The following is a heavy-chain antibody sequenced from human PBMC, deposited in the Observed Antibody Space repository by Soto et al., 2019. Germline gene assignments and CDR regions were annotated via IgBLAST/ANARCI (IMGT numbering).Heavy chain of an antibody. D-gene: IGHD6-13*01. J-gene: IGHJ6*02. V-gene: IGHV3-30*18. CDR3: AKDISSWYEHHYYYGMDV. CDR1: GFTFSSYG. Sequence: PGGSLGLSCAASGFTFSSYGMHWVRQAPGKGLEWVAVISYDGSNKYYADSVKGRFTISRDNSKNTLYLQMNSLRAEDTAVYYCAKDISSWYEHHYYYGMDVWGQGTTVTVSS. CDR2: ISYDGSNK.